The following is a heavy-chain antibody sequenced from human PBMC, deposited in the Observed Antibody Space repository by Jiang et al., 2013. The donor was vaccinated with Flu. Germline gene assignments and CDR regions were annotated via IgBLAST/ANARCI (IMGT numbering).Heavy chain of an antibody. CDR1: GYTFTSYD. V-gene: IGHV1-8*01. Sequence: SGAEVKKPGASVKVSCKASGYTFTSYDINWMRQATGQGLEWMGWMNPNSGNTGYAQKFQGRVTMTRNTSISTAYMELSSLRSEDTAVYYCARGLAWKWELPFFYYYYGMDVWGQGTTVTVSS. CDR3: ARGLAWKWELPFFYYYYGMDV. CDR2: MNPNSGNT. D-gene: IGHD1-26*01. J-gene: IGHJ6*02.